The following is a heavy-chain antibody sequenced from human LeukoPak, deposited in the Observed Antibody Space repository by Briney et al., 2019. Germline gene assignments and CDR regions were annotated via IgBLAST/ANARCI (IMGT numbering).Heavy chain of an antibody. Sequence: PGGSLRLSCAASGFTFSSSSMTWVRQAPGQGLEWVAYISSSGSNIYYADSVKGRFTISRDNAKNSLYLQMNSLRAEDTAVYYCAELGITMIGGVWGKGTTVTISS. CDR3: AELGITMIGGV. J-gene: IGHJ6*04. CDR1: GFTFSSSS. V-gene: IGHV3-48*03. D-gene: IGHD3-10*02. CDR2: ISSSGSNI.